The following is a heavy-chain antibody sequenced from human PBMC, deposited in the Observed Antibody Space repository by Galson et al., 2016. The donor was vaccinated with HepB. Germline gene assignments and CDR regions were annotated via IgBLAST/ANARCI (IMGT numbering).Heavy chain of an antibody. V-gene: IGHV3-48*01. CDR1: GFTFSIFS. J-gene: IGHJ4*02. Sequence: SLRLSCAASGFTFSIFSMNWVRQAPGKGLEWISYISSVTSTTYYADSVKGRFTISRDNAKNSLYLQMNSLRGEDTAVYYCARGGYGGNSGRDYLGQGTLVTVSS. CDR3: ARGGYGGNSGRDY. D-gene: IGHD4-23*01. CDR2: ISSVTSTT.